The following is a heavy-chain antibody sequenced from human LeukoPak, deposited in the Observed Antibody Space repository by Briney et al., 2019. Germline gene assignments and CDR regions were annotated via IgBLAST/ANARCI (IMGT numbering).Heavy chain of an antibody. CDR1: GFTFSSYW. Sequence: GGPLRLSVAAPGFTFSSYWMTWVRQAPGKGLEGVANIKQDGSEKYYVDSVKGRFTISRDNAKNSLYLQMNSLRAEDTAVYYCARVTTVTTSDFDYWGQGTLVTVSS. J-gene: IGHJ4*02. V-gene: IGHV3-7*04. CDR2: IKQDGSEK. D-gene: IGHD4-17*01. CDR3: ARVTTVTTSDFDY.